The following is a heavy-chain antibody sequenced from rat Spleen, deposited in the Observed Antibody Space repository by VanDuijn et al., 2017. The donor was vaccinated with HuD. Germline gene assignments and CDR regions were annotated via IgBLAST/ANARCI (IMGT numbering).Heavy chain of an antibody. D-gene: IGHD1-1*01. J-gene: IGHJ1*01. Sequence: QVQLKESGPGLMQPSETLSLTCSVSGFSLTTNGVGCVRQLLGKGLVWMGTIWAAGITNYNSSVQSRLIISRDTSKSQIFLKMNTLQPEDTGTYYCARHWYYSGEGYFGVWGPGTMVTVSS. CDR1: GFSLTTNG. CDR2: IWAAGIT. V-gene: IGHV2-72*01. CDR3: ARHWYYSGEGYFGV.